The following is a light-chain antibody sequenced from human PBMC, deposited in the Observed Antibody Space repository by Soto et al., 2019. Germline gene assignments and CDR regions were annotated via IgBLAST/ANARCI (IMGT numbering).Light chain of an antibody. Sequence: QSVLTQPASVSGSPGQSITISCTGTSSDVGGYKYVSWYQQHPGKAPKLMSYDIRNRPSGVSNRFSGSQSGNTASLTISGLQAEDEADYYCSSYTSSSTRVFGTGTKVTVL. CDR1: SSDVGGYKY. CDR3: SSYTSSSTRV. CDR2: DIR. J-gene: IGLJ1*01. V-gene: IGLV2-14*03.